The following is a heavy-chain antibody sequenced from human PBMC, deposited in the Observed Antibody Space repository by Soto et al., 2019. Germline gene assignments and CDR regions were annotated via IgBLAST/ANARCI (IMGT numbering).Heavy chain of an antibody. CDR1: GFSFSDDW. CDR2: VSSVGSTT. CDR3: VRDKYSGSYFFDY. Sequence: PGGSLRLSCEASGFSFSDDWMHWVRQAPGKGLVWVSSVSSVGSTTDYADSVKGRFTISRDNAKNTLYLQMNSLGAEDTAVYYCVRDKYSGSYFFDYWGQGTLVTVSS. J-gene: IGHJ4*02. V-gene: IGHV3-74*01. D-gene: IGHD1-26*01.